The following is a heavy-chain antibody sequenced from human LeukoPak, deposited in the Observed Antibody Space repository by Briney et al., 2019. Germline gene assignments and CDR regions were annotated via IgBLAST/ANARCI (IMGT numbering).Heavy chain of an antibody. CDR2: ISWDSKSI. Sequence: GGSLRLSCAASGFTFDESAMHWVRQAPGRGLEWVSGISWDSKSIIYAVSMKGRFTISRDNAKNSLYLQMNSLRAEDTAFYYCAKAVAAPGAFDIWGRGTEVTVSS. D-gene: IGHD6-19*01. CDR1: GFTFDESA. V-gene: IGHV3-9*01. J-gene: IGHJ3*02. CDR3: AKAVAAPGAFDI.